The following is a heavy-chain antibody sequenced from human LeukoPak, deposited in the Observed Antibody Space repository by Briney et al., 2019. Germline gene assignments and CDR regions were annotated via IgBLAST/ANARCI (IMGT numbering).Heavy chain of an antibody. D-gene: IGHD6-13*01. CDR2: IYTSGST. V-gene: IGHV4-61*02. J-gene: IGHJ6*03. CDR3: ARGYWSSSWASYYYMDV. Sequence: SETLSLTCTVSGGSISSGSYYWSWIRQPAGKGLEWIGRIYTSGSTNYNPSLKSRVTISVDTSKNQFSLKLSSVTAADTAVYYCARGYWSSSWASYYYMDVWGKGTTVTISS. CDR1: GGSISSGSYY.